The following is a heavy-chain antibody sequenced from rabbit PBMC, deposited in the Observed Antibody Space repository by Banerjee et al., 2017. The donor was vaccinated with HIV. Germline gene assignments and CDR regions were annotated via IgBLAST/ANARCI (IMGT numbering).Heavy chain of an antibody. Sequence: QSLEESGGDLVKPGASLTLTCTASGFSFSSSYYMCWVRQAPGKGLEWIACIYAGSSGNTYYASWAKGRFTISKTSSTTVTLQMTGLTAADTATYFCARDSVAGNSYPDYFDLWGQGTLVTVS. D-gene: IGHD8-1*01. V-gene: IGHV1S40*01. CDR3: ARDSVAGNSYPDYFDL. J-gene: IGHJ4*01. CDR1: GFSFSSSYY. CDR2: IYAGSSGNT.